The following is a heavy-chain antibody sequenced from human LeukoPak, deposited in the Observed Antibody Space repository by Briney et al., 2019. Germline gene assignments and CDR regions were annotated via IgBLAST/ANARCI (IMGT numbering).Heavy chain of an antibody. CDR3: ARFKVGSNTTQKNAFDI. CDR2: ISFDATKE. J-gene: IGHJ3*02. D-gene: IGHD1-26*01. CDR1: GFTFSNYA. Sequence: GGSLRLSCEAPGFTFSNYAMHWVRQAPAKGLEWVAVISFDATKEYFAKSVKGRFTISRDNSKSTLFLQMDSLRVEDTALYFCARFKVGSNTTQKNAFDIWGRGTVVTVSS. V-gene: IGHV3-30*01.